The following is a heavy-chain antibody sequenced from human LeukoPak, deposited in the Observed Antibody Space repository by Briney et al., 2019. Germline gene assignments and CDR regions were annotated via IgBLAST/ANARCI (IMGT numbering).Heavy chain of an antibody. Sequence: GGSLRLSCAASGFTFRSYAMSWVRQAPGKGVEWGSAISCSGCTTYYAHSVKCRFTISRDNSKNTLYLQMNSLRAEDTAVYYCAKDQVGATPSDFDYWGQGTLVTVSS. V-gene: IGHV3-23*01. CDR2: ISCSGCTT. CDR1: GFTFRSYA. D-gene: IGHD1-26*01. CDR3: AKDQVGATPSDFDY. J-gene: IGHJ4*02.